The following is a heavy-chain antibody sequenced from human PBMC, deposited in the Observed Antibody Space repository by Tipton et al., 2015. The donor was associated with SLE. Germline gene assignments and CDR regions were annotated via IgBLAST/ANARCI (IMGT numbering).Heavy chain of an antibody. Sequence: SLRLSCAASGFTFSDHYMDWVRQAPGKGLEWVGRIRNKASSYSTEYAASVKGRFTISRDDSQNSLYLQMNSLKTEDTAVYYCASDFLGTGDYWGQGTLVTVSS. CDR1: GFTFSDHY. J-gene: IGHJ4*02. CDR2: IRNKASSYST. D-gene: IGHD1-1*01. V-gene: IGHV3-72*01. CDR3: ASDFLGTGDY.